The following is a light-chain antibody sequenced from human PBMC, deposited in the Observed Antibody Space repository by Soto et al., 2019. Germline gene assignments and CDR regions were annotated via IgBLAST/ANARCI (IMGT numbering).Light chain of an antibody. Sequence: QSALTQPASVSGSPGQSITISCTGTGSDVGNYVFVSWYQQYPGKAPKLIIFEVSNRPSGVYDRFSGSKSGSTASLSISGLQSEDEADYYCVSYTSTSTLVFGTGTKVTVL. V-gene: IGLV2-14*01. CDR2: EVS. J-gene: IGLJ1*01. CDR3: VSYTSTSTLV. CDR1: GSDVGNYVF.